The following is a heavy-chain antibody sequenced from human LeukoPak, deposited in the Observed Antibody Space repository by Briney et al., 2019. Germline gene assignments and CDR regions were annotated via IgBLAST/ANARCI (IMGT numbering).Heavy chain of an antibody. CDR1: GFTVSSNY. V-gene: IGHV3-66*02. J-gene: IGHJ4*02. CDR3: ARAARGTFDY. D-gene: IGHD6-6*01. CDR2: IYSGGST. Sequence: GGSLRLSCAASGFTVSSNYMSWVRQAPGKGLEWVSVIYSGGSTYYADSVKGRFTISRDNSKNTLYLQMNSLRAEDTAVHYCARAARGTFDYWGQGTLVTVSS.